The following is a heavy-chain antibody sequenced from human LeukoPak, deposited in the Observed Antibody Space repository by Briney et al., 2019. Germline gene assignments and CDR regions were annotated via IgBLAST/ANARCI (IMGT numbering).Heavy chain of an antibody. D-gene: IGHD2-2*01. CDR3: ARVIHDLTVRNCIGTTCYDVSVWFGP. CDR2: IYWNDDK. J-gene: IGHJ5*02. CDR1: GFSLTTTTVG. V-gene: IGHV2-5*01. Sequence: GSGPPLVKPTQTLTLTCSFSGFSLTTTTVGVAWIRQPPGKALEWLALIYWNDDKQYSPSLKRRLTISKDTSRNQVVLTMTNMDPADTGTYYCARVIHDLTVRNCIGTTCYDVSVWFGPWGQGTPVTVSS.